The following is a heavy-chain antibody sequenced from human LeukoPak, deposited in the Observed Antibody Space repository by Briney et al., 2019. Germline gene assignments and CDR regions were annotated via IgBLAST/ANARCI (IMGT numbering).Heavy chain of an antibody. Sequence: GGSLRLSCAASGFTFSGYGMHWVRQAPGKGLEWVAYIRNDGSNKYYAGSMKGRFTISRDNSKNTLYLQINSLRTEDTAIYYCAKDDILTGYSLDYWGQGTLVTVSS. CDR2: IRNDGSNK. J-gene: IGHJ4*02. CDR3: AKDDILTGYSLDY. V-gene: IGHV3-30*02. D-gene: IGHD3-9*01. CDR1: GFTFSGYG.